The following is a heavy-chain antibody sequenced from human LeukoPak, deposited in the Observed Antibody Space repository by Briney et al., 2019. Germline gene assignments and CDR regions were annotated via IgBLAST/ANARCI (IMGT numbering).Heavy chain of an antibody. Sequence: RASVKVSCKASGGTFSSYAISWVRQAPGQGLEWMGGIIPIFGTANYAQKFQGRVTITADESTSTAYMELSSLRSEDTAVYYCASVVTGERNSYFDYWGQGTLVTVSS. J-gene: IGHJ4*02. D-gene: IGHD7-27*01. CDR2: IIPIFGTA. CDR1: GGTFSSYA. CDR3: ASVVTGERNSYFDY. V-gene: IGHV1-69*13.